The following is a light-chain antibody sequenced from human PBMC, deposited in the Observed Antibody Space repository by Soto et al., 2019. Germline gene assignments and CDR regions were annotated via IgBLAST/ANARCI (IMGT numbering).Light chain of an antibody. Sequence: VLTQSPAILSLSPGERATLSCRASQSVNSYVAWYQQKPGQAPRLLIYDASNRASGTPARFTGSGSGTEFTLTTSSLEPEDFAVYYCQQRTIWPRTFGQGTKV. J-gene: IGKJ1*01. V-gene: IGKV3-11*01. CDR2: DAS. CDR1: QSVNSY. CDR3: QQRTIWPRT.